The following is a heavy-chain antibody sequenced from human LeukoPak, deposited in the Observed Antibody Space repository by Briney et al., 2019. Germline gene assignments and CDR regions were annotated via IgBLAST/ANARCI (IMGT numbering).Heavy chain of an antibody. Sequence: GRSLRLSCAASGFTFSSYGMHWVRQAPGKGLEWVAVISYDGSNKYHADSVKGRFTISRDNSKNTLYLQMNSLRAEDTAVYYCAKDLLGSGSSLGPDYWGQGTLVTVSS. CDR3: AKDLLGSGSSLGPDY. CDR2: ISYDGSNK. V-gene: IGHV3-30*18. CDR1: GFTFSSYG. D-gene: IGHD3-10*02. J-gene: IGHJ4*02.